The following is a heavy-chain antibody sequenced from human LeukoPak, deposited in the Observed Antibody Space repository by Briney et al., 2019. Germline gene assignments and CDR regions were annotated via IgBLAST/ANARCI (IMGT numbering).Heavy chain of an antibody. CDR1: GYTFTGYY. J-gene: IGHJ3*02. V-gene: IGHV1-2*02. CDR2: INPNSGGT. Sequence: ASVKVSCKASGYTFTGYYMHWVRQAPGQGLEWMGWINPNSGGTNYAQKFQGRVTMTRDTSISTAYMELSRLRSDDTAVYYCARDATWYYDTLTGYYKGGAFDIWGQGTMVTVSS. D-gene: IGHD3-9*01. CDR3: ARDATWYYDTLTGYYKGGAFDI.